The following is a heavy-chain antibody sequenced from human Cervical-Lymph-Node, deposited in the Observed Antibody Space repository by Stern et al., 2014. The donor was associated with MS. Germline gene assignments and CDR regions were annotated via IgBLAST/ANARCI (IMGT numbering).Heavy chain of an antibody. CDR2: INHSGST. CDR3: ARGPPGNTISHFDY. CDR1: GGSFNYYF. D-gene: IGHD3-10*01. J-gene: IGHJ4*02. V-gene: IGHV4-34*01. Sequence: QVQLQQWGAGLLKPSETLSLNCAVYGGSFNYYFWSWIRQPPGKGLEWIGEINHSGSTNYNPSLKSRVTISLDMSKNQFSLKMTSVTAADTAVYYCARGPPGNTISHFDYWGQGTLVTVSS.